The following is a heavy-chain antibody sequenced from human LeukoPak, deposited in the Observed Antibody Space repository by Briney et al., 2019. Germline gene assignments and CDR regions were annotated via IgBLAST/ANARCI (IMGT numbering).Heavy chain of an antibody. CDR2: VNWNGGST. CDR1: GFTFDDYG. Sequence: GGSLRLSCAASGFTFDDYGMSWVRQAPGKGLEWVSGVNWNGGSTGYADSVKGRFTISRDNAKNSLYLQMNSLRAEDTALYYCAREYCGGDCYTPGFDYWSQGTLVTVSS. D-gene: IGHD2-21*02. V-gene: IGHV3-20*04. J-gene: IGHJ4*02. CDR3: AREYCGGDCYTPGFDY.